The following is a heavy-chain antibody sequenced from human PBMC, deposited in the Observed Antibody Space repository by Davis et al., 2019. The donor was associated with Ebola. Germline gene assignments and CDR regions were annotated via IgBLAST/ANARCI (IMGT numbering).Heavy chain of an antibody. CDR2: IYYSGST. J-gene: IGHJ4*02. Sequence: SCTASGFTFSSYWMSWVRQPPGKGLEWIGYIYYSGSTYYNPSLKSRVTISVDTSKNQFSLKLSSVTAADTAVYYCASVHTVTRYFDYWGQGTLVTVSS. CDR1: GFTFSSYW. D-gene: IGHD4-17*01. CDR3: ASVHTVTRYFDY. V-gene: IGHV4-30-4*08.